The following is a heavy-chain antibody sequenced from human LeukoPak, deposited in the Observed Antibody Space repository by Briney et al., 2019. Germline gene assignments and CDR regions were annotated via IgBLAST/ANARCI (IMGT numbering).Heavy chain of an antibody. CDR2: IYHSGST. CDR3: ARVYCGGDCLISGGWFDP. Sequence: SETLSLTCAVSGGSISSGGYSWSWIRQPPGKGLEWIGYIYHSGSTYYNPSLKSRVTISVDRSKNRFSLKLSSVTAADTAVYYCARVYCGGDCLISGGWFDPWGQGTLVTVSS. J-gene: IGHJ5*02. CDR1: GGSISSGGYS. V-gene: IGHV4-30-2*01. D-gene: IGHD2-21*02.